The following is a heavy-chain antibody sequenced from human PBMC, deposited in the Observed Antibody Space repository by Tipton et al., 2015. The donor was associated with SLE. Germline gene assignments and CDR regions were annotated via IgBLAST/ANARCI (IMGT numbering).Heavy chain of an antibody. Sequence: TLSLTCTVSGGSVSSSSKYWAWIRQPPGKGLEWIGSIYYTGTTTYYNSFLKSRVTMSVDTSKKQFSLKLTSVTAADTAVYYCAREVGSTWTPRFDYWGQGTLVTVSS. CDR3: AREVGSTWTPRFDY. D-gene: IGHD6-13*01. V-gene: IGHV4-39*07. CDR1: GGSVSSSSKY. CDR2: IYYTGTTT. J-gene: IGHJ4*02.